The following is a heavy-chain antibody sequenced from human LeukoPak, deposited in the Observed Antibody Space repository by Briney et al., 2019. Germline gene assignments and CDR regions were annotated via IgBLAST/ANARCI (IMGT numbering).Heavy chain of an antibody. Sequence: SETLSLTCTVSGVSISSGGYYWSWIRQHPGKGLEWIGYIYYSGSTYYNPSLKSRVTISVDTSKNQFSLKLSSVTAADTAVYYCARRGFTYYYDSSGYYYGYYFDYWGQGTLVTVSS. V-gene: IGHV4-31*03. D-gene: IGHD3-22*01. CDR1: GVSISSGGYY. CDR2: IYYSGST. CDR3: ARRGFTYYYDSSGYYYGYYFDY. J-gene: IGHJ4*02.